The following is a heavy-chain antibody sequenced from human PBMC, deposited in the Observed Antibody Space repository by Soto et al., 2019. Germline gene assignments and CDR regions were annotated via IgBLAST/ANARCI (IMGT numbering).Heavy chain of an antibody. D-gene: IGHD3-10*01. CDR2: INPNSGGT. J-gene: IGHJ4*02. Sequence: RASVKVSCKASGYTFTGYYMHWVRQAPGQGLEWMGWINPNSGGTNYAQKFQGWVTMTRDTSISTAYMELSRLRSDDTAVYYCARASALWYYDYWGQGTLVTVSS. V-gene: IGHV1-2*04. CDR1: GYTFTGYY. CDR3: ARASALWYYDY.